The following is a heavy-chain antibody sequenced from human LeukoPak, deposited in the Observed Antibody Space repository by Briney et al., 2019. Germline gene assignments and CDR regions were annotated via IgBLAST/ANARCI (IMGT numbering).Heavy chain of an antibody. J-gene: IGHJ4*02. CDR1: GGSISSGDYY. D-gene: IGHD3-3*01. Sequence: SETLSLTCTVSGGSISSGDYYWSWIRQPPGKGLEWIGYIYYSGSTYYNASLKSRVTISVDTSKNQFSLKLSSVTAADTAVYYCARGHYDFWSGYYSRFDYWGQGTLVTVSS. CDR2: IYYSGST. V-gene: IGHV4-30-4*08. CDR3: ARGHYDFWSGYYSRFDY.